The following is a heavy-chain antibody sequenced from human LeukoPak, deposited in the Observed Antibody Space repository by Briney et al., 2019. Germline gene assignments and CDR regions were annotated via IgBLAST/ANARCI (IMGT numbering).Heavy chain of an antibody. CDR1: GYTFTGHY. CDR2: INPNSGDT. D-gene: IGHD5-24*01. V-gene: IGHV1-2*02. CDR3: ARIRDGYNDAYDL. Sequence: ASVKVSCKASGYTFTGHYMHWVRQAPGQGLEWMGWINPNSGDTNYAQKFRGRVTMTRDTSINTVYMELSSLRSEDTAIYYCARIRDGYNDAYDLWGQGTVVTVPS. J-gene: IGHJ3*01.